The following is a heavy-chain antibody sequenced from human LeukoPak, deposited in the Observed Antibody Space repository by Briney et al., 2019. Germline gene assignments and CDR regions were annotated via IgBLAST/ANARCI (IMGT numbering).Heavy chain of an antibody. CDR2: IYTSGST. CDR1: GGSISSGSYY. V-gene: IGHV4-61*02. J-gene: IGHJ4*02. D-gene: IGHD6-19*01. CDR3: ARSSGWLPFDY. Sequence: KTSETLSLTCTVSGGSISSGSYYWSWIRQPAGKGLEWIGRIYTSGSTNYNPSLKSRVTISVDTSKNQFSLKLSSVTAADTAVYYCARSSGWLPFDYWGQGTLVTVSS.